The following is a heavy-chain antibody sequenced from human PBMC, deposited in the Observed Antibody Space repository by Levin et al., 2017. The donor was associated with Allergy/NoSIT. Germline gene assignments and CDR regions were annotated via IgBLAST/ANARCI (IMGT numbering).Heavy chain of an antibody. CDR3: ARVRSLVVVPAARVDWFDP. CDR1: GGSFSGYY. V-gene: IGHV4-34*01. D-gene: IGHD2-2*01. J-gene: IGHJ5*02. CDR2: INHSGST. Sequence: SETLSLTCAVYGGSFSGYYWSWIRQPPGKGLEWIGEINHSGSTNYNPSLKSRVTISVDTSKNQFSLKLSSVTAADTAVYYCARVRSLVVVPAARVDWFDPWGQGTLVTVSS.